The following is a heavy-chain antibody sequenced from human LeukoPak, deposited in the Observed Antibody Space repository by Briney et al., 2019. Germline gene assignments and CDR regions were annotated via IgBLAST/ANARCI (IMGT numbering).Heavy chain of an antibody. Sequence: GGSLRLSCAASGFSFSSYSMNWVRQAPGKGLEWVSSITTSSSYIYYAVSVKGRFTISRDNAKNSLYLQMNSLRAEDTAVYYCARDLGGLTYYYGSGSYWGFDYWGQGTLVTVSS. D-gene: IGHD3-10*01. J-gene: IGHJ4*02. V-gene: IGHV3-21*01. CDR2: ITTSSSYI. CDR3: ARDLGGLTYYYGSGSYWGFDY. CDR1: GFSFSSYS.